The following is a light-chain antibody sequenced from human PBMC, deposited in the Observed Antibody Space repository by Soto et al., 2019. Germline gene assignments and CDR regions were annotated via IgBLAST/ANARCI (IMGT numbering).Light chain of an antibody. CDR3: QQYGSSPPRIT. CDR2: GAS. CDR1: RSVSSSY. J-gene: IGKJ5*01. Sequence: EIVLTQSPGTLSLSPGERGTLSWRASRSVSSSYLAWYQQKPGQAPRLLIYGASSRATGIPDRFSGSGSGTDFTLTISRLEPEDFAVYYCQQYGSSPPRITFGQGTRLEI. V-gene: IGKV3-20*01.